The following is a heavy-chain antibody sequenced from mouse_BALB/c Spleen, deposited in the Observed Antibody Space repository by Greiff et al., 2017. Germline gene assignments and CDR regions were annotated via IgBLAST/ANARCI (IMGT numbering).Heavy chain of an antibody. Sequence: QVQLKESGAELVKPGASVKLSCKASGYTFTSYYMYWVKQRPGQGLEWIGEINPSNGGTNFNEKFKSKATLTVDKSSSTAYMQLSSLTSEDSAVYYCTRSYGNYDWFAYWGQGTLVTVSA. V-gene: IGHV1S81*02. D-gene: IGHD2-10*02. CDR3: TRSYGNYDWFAY. J-gene: IGHJ3*01. CDR1: GYTFTSYY. CDR2: INPSNGGT.